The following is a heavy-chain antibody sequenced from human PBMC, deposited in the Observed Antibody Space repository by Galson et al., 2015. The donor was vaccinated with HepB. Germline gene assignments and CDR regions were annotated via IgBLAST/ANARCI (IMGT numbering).Heavy chain of an antibody. CDR2: IWFDGSKT. V-gene: IGHV3-33*01. Sequence: ALRLGCAGSGFTFRNFGMHWVRQAPGKGLEWVAIIWFDGSKTYYGEFVKGRFTISRDNSRNTLYLQVNSLRAEDTAVYYCVAWDSTDWYSDNYWGQGTLVTVSS. CDR1: GFTFRNFG. D-gene: IGHD6-19*01. CDR3: VAWDSTDWYSDNY. J-gene: IGHJ4*02.